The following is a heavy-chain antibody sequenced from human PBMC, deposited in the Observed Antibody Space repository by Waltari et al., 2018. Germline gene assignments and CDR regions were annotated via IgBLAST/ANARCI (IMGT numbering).Heavy chain of an antibody. J-gene: IGHJ4*02. Sequence: EVQLVESGGGLVQPGGSLRLSCAASGFTFGNYWMYWVRQAPGKGLVWGSLYSNNGSITSYADSVKGRFTISRDNAQNTLYLQMNSLRAEDTAVYYCASQLGVPGYWGQGTLVTVSS. CDR3: ASQLGVPGY. CDR2: YSNNGSIT. CDR1: GFTFGNYW. V-gene: IGHV3-74*01. D-gene: IGHD1-1*01.